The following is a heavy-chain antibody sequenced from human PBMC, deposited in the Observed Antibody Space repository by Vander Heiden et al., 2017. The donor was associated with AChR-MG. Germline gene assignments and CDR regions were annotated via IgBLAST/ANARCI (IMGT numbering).Heavy chain of an antibody. CDR1: GTAFTSYW. V-gene: IGHV5-51*01. Sequence: EVQLVRSGAEVKRPGRPLKIPGKGSGTAFTSYWIGWVRQMPGKGLEWMGIIYPGDSDTRYSPSFQGQVTISADKSISTAYLQWSSLKASDTAMYYCARLALYTGDYNYYYYYMDVWGKGTTVTVSS. CDR2: IYPGDSDT. D-gene: IGHD4-17*01. J-gene: IGHJ6*03. CDR3: ARLALYTGDYNYYYYYMDV.